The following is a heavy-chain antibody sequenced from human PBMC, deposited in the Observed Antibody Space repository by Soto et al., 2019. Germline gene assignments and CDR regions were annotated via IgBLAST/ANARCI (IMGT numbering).Heavy chain of an antibody. Sequence: SLRLSCAASGFTFSNYAMSWVRQTPGKGLEWVSVISDSGDSTFYADSVKGRFTISRDNFMDTLYLQMNSLTADDTAVYYCAKCWRTSPKFRNNWLDTYGQGTLVTVSS. V-gene: IGHV3-23*01. CDR1: GFTFSNYA. J-gene: IGHJ5*02. CDR2: ISDSGDST. CDR3: AKCWRTSPKFRNNWLDT.